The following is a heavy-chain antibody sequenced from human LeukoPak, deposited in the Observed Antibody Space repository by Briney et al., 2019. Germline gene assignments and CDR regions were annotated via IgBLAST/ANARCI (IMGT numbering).Heavy chain of an antibody. CDR2: ISSSSSYI. CDR3: ARDRGKREYYFDY. CDR1: GFTFSSYG. D-gene: IGHD3-10*01. V-gene: IGHV3-21*01. J-gene: IGHJ4*02. Sequence: GGSLRLSCAASGFTFSSYGMHWVRQAPGKGLEWVSSISSSSSYIYYADSVKGRFTISRDNAKNSLYLQMNSLRAEDTAVYYCARDRGKREYYFDYWGQGTLVTVSS.